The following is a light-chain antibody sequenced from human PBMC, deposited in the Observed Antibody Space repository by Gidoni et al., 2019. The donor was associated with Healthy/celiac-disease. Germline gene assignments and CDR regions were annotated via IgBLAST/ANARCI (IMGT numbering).Light chain of an antibody. CDR1: SLRSYY. V-gene: IGLV3-19*01. Sequence: SSELTQDPAVSVALGQTVRITCQGDSLRSYYASWYQQKPGQAPVLVIYGKNNRPSGIPYRFSGSSSGNTAYLTITGAQAEDEADYYCNSRDSSGNHLVVFGGGTKLTVL. CDR3: NSRDSSGNHLVV. J-gene: IGLJ2*01. CDR2: GKN.